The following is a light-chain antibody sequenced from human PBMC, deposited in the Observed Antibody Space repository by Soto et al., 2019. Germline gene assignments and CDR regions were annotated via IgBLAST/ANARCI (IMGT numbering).Light chain of an antibody. CDR2: GAS. Sequence: EIVLTQSPGTLSLSPGERATLSCRASQSVRSSFLAWYQQKPGQAPTLLIYGASSRATGIPDRFSGSGSGTDFTLTISRLEPADFAVYYCQQYGSSPRTFGQGTKVEIK. J-gene: IGKJ1*01. CDR3: QQYGSSPRT. V-gene: IGKV3-20*01. CDR1: QSVRSSF.